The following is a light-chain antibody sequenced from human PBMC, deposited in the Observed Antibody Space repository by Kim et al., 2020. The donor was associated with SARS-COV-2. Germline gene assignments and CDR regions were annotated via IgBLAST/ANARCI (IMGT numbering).Light chain of an antibody. J-gene: IGLJ1*01. V-gene: IGLV3-1*01. CDR3: QAWDNGTAV. CDR2: QDD. Sequence: SYELTQPLSLSVSPGQTASITCSGDKLGDKRACCYQQKPGQSPVLIIYQDDKRPSGIPERFSASNSGSTATLTISGTQTMDDADYYCQAWDNGTAVFGTGTKVTVL. CDR1: KLGDKR.